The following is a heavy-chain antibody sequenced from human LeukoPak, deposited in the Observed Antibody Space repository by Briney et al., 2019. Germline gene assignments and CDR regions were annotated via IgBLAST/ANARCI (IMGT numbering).Heavy chain of an antibody. CDR2: ISSSSSTI. Sequence: GGSLRLSCAASGFTFSSYSMNWVRQAPGKGLEWVSYISSSSSTIYYANSVKGRFTISRDNAKNSLYLQMNSLRAEDAAVYYCARSLSGYHYYDSSGYFGYFDYWGQGTLVTVSS. CDR1: GFTFSSYS. J-gene: IGHJ4*02. V-gene: IGHV3-48*01. CDR3: ARSLSGYHYYDSSGYFGYFDY. D-gene: IGHD3-22*01.